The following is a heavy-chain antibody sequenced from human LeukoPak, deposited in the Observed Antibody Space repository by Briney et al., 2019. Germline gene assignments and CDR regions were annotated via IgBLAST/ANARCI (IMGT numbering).Heavy chain of an antibody. Sequence: ASVKVSCKASGHTFTSYDINWVRQATGQGLEWMGWMNPNSGNTGYAQKFQGRVTMTRNTSISTAYMELSSLRSEDTAVYYCARGSGPLAYYYYYYMDVWGKGTTVTISS. D-gene: IGHD6-6*01. CDR1: GHTFTSYD. CDR3: ARGSGPLAYYYYYYMDV. V-gene: IGHV1-8*01. J-gene: IGHJ6*03. CDR2: MNPNSGNT.